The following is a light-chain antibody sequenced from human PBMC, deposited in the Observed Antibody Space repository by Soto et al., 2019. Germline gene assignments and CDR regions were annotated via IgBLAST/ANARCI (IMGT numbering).Light chain of an antibody. V-gene: IGKV1-33*01. Sequence: DIQMTQSPSSLSASVGDRVTITCQASQDISNYLNWYQQKPGKATKLLIYDASNLETGVPSRFSGSGSGTDFTFTISSLQPEDIATYYCQQYDNLLEGLTFGGGTKVDIK. J-gene: IGKJ4*01. CDR2: DAS. CDR1: QDISNY. CDR3: QQYDNLLEGLT.